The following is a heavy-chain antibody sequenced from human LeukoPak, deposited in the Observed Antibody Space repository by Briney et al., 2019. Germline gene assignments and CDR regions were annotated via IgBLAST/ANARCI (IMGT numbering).Heavy chain of an antibody. CDR2: ISAYNGNT. CDR3: ARTLDYYDSSGYNFLIDY. V-gene: IGHV1-18*01. D-gene: IGHD3-22*01. Sequence: ASVKVSCKASGYTFTSYGISWVRQSPGQGLEWMGWISAYNGNTNYAQTLQGRVTMTTDTSTSTGYLELRSLRSDDTAVYYCARTLDYYDSSGYNFLIDYWGQGTLVTVSS. CDR1: GYTFTSYG. J-gene: IGHJ4*02.